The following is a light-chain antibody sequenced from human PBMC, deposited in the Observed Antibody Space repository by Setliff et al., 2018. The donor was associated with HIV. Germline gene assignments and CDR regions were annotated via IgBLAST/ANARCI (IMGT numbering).Light chain of an antibody. J-gene: IGLJ2*01. V-gene: IGLV2-14*01. CDR1: SSDVGGYSY. CDR3: NSYTTTSTHVL. Sequence: QSALTQPASVSGSPGQSITISCTGTSSDVGGYSYVSWYQQHPGKAPKLMIYEVSNRPSGVSNRFSGSKSGNTASLTISGLQAEDEADYYCNSYTTTSTHVLFGGGTKVT. CDR2: EVS.